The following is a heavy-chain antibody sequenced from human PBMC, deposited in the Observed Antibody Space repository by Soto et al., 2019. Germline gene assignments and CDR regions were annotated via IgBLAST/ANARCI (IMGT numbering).Heavy chain of an antibody. D-gene: IGHD1-26*01. J-gene: IGHJ3*02. CDR2: ISNGGLRT. Sequence: EVQLLESGGGLVQPGGSLRLSCAASGFSFSSYARSWVRQAPGKGLEWVSGISNGGLRTFSADSVRGRFTISRDTSKNTLYLQMNRLSAEDTAIYYCAKEGDCGTYYYSHAFDIWGPGTMVTVSS. CDR3: AKEGDCGTYYYSHAFDI. CDR1: GFSFSSYA. V-gene: IGHV3-23*01.